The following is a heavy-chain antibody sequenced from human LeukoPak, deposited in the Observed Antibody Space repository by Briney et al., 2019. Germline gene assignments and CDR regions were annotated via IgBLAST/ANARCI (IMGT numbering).Heavy chain of an antibody. CDR3: ARTPPYYYYYYMDV. J-gene: IGHJ6*03. CDR1: GGSISSSNW. Sequence: SETLSLTCAVSGGSISSSNWWSWVRQPPGKGLEWIGEIYHSGSTNYNPSLKSRVTISVDKSKNQFSLKLGSVTAADTAVYYCARTPPYYYYYYMDVWGKGTTVTVSS. CDR2: IYHSGST. V-gene: IGHV4-4*02.